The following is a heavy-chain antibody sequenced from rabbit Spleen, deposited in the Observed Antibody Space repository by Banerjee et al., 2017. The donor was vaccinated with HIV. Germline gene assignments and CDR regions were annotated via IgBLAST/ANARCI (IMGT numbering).Heavy chain of an antibody. J-gene: IGHJ3*01. V-gene: IGHV1S40*01. Sequence: QSLEESGGDLVKPGGTLTLSCKASGFDFSSYGVSWVRQAPGKGLEWIACIYAGSSGSTYSASWAKGRFTISRTSSTTVTLRMTSLTAADRATYFCARDLLGVIGWNFGWWGQGTLVTVS. CDR3: ARDLLGVIGWNFGW. CDR1: GFDFSSYG. D-gene: IGHD4-1*01. CDR2: IYAGSSGST.